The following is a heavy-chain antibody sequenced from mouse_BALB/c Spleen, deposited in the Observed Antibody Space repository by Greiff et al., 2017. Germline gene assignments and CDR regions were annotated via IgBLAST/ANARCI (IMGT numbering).Heavy chain of an antibody. D-gene: IGHD2-14*01. CDR2: INPYNGDT. CDR1: GYSFTGYF. J-gene: IGHJ4*01. V-gene: IGHV1-20*02. CDR3: ARYEVRRNYAMDY. Sequence: VQLQQSGPELVKPGASVKISCKASGYSFTGYFMNWVMQSHGKSLEWIGRINPYNGDTFYNQKFKGKATLTVDKSSSTAHMELRSLASEDSAVYYCARYEVRRNYAMDYWGQGTSVTVSS.